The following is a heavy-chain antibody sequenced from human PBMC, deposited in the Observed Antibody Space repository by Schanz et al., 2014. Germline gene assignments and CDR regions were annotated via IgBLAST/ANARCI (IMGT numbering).Heavy chain of an antibody. CDR1: GLNFDYYG. CDR2: IWYDGSNK. Sequence: QVQLVESGGGVVQPGRSLRLSCATSGLNFDYYGMNWVRQAPGKGLEWVAIIWYDGSNKYYADSAKGRFTISRDNSKNTLYLQMNSLRAEDTAVYYCARPLGPNYYYYGLDVWGQGTTVTVSS. CDR3: ARPLGPNYYYYGLDV. J-gene: IGHJ6*02. V-gene: IGHV3-33*01.